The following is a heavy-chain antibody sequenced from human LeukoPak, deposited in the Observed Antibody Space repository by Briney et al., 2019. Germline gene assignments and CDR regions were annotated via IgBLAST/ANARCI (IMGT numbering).Heavy chain of an antibody. D-gene: IGHD2-2*01. V-gene: IGHV1-46*01. CDR2: INPSGGST. J-gene: IGHJ6*03. Sequence: ASVKVSCKASGYTFTSYYMHWVRQAPGQGLEWMGIINPSGGSTSYARKFQGRVTMTRDTSTSTVYMELSSLRSEDTAVYYCARVGYCSSTSCYGGDHYMDVWGKGTTVTVSS. CDR1: GYTFTSYY. CDR3: ARVGYCSSTSCYGGDHYMDV.